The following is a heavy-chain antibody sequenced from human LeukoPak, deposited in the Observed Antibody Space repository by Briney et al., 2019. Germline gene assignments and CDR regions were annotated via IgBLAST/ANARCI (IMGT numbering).Heavy chain of an antibody. CDR3: ARAGELSSQEFDY. CDR1: GGSISSGDYY. Sequence: SETLSLTCTVSGGSISSGDYYCSWIRQPPGKGLEWIGYIYYSGGTYYNPSLKSRVTISVDTSKNQFSLKLSSVTAADTAVYYCARAGELSSQEFDYWGQGPLVTVSS. CDR2: IYYSGGT. J-gene: IGHJ4*02. D-gene: IGHD3-16*02. V-gene: IGHV4-30-4*01.